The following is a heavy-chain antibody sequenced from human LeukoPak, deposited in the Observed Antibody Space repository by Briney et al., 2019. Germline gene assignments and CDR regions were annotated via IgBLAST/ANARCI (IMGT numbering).Heavy chain of an antibody. CDR1: GFTFSSAW. CDR2: IRTGSSGAT. J-gene: IGHJ3*02. CDR3: ARDNAWAFDI. Sequence: GGSLRLSCAASGFTFSSAWMNWVRQAPGKGLEWLSNIRTGSSGATYYADSVKGRFTISRDDAKNSLYLQMNSLRAEDMAVYFCARDNAWAFDIWGQGTMVTVSS. V-gene: IGHV3-48*01. D-gene: IGHD2-2*01.